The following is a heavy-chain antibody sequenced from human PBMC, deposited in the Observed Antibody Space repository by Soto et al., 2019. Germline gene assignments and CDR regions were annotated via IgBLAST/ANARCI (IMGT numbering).Heavy chain of an antibody. Sequence: PSETLSLTCTVSGGSVSSGSYYWSWIRQPPGKGLDWIGYIYYSGSTNYNPSLKSRVTISVDTSKNQFSLKLSSVTAADTAVYYCARVSGYCSSTSCPQMYYFDYWGQGTLVTVSS. CDR3: ARVSGYCSSTSCPQMYYFDY. J-gene: IGHJ4*02. CDR1: GGSVSSGSYY. CDR2: IYYSGST. D-gene: IGHD2-2*03. V-gene: IGHV4-61*01.